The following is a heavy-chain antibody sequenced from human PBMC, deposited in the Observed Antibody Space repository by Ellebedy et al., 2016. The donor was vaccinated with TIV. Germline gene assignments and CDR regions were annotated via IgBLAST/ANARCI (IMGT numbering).Heavy chain of an antibody. CDR3: ARSVVPAASDY. V-gene: IGHV3-43*02. CDR1: GFTFGDYA. CDR2: ISGDGGST. Sequence: GESLKISCTASGFTFGDYAMHWVRQAPGKGLEWVSLISGDGGSTYYADSVKGRFTISRDNAKNSLYLQMNSLRDEDTAVYYCARSVVPAASDYWGQGTLVTVSS. J-gene: IGHJ4*02. D-gene: IGHD2-2*01.